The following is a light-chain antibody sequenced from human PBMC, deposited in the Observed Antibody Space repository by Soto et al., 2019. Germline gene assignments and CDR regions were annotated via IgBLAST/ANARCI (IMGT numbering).Light chain of an antibody. CDR2: GAY. V-gene: IGKV3-15*01. Sequence: EIVMTQSPATLSVSPGERATLSCRASQSVSSNLAWYQQKPGQAHRLXIYGAYTRATGIQARFSGSGSGTEFTLTIRSLQSEDFAVYYCQQYNNWPRTFGQGTKVDIK. CDR1: QSVSSN. CDR3: QQYNNWPRT. J-gene: IGKJ1*01.